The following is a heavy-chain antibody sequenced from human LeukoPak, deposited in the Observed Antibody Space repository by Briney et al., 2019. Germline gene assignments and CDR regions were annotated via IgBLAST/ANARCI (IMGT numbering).Heavy chain of an antibody. CDR3: ARGSLGYCSGGSCYDWFDP. CDR2: IYPSGST. V-gene: IGHV4-4*07. Sequence: SETLSLTCTVSGGSISSYYWSWIRQPAGKGLEWIGLIYPSGSTNYNPSLKSRVTMSVDTSKNQFSLKLSSVAAADTAVYYCARGSLGYCSGGSCYDWFDPWGQGTLVTVSS. CDR1: GGSISSYY. J-gene: IGHJ5*02. D-gene: IGHD2-15*01.